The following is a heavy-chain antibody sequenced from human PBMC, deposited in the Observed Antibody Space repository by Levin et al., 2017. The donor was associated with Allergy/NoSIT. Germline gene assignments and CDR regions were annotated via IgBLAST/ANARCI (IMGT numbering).Heavy chain of an antibody. CDR1: GFTFSSYG. CDR2: IWYDGSNK. D-gene: IGHD1-20*01. Sequence: GGSLRLSCAASGFTFSSYGMHWVRQAPGKGLEWVAVIWYDGSNKYYADSVKGRFTISRDNSKNTLYLQMNSLRAEDTAVYYCARDLNWNDEGSDYWGQGTLVTVSS. J-gene: IGHJ4*02. V-gene: IGHV3-33*01. CDR3: ARDLNWNDEGSDY.